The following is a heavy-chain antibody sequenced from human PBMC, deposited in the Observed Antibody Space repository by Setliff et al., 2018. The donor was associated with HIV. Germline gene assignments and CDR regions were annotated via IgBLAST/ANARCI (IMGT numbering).Heavy chain of an antibody. Sequence: SETLSLTCTVSGGSLNTGTYYWSWIRQPAGKGLEWIGHIYITEDTDYNPSLKSRVTISVDTSKNQFSLNLSSVTAADTAVYYCARSPVGTPEYYFDYWGQGTLVTISS. D-gene: IGHD1-26*01. CDR3: ARSPVGTPEYYFDY. CDR2: IYITEDT. V-gene: IGHV4-61*09. CDR1: GGSLNTGTYY. J-gene: IGHJ4*02.